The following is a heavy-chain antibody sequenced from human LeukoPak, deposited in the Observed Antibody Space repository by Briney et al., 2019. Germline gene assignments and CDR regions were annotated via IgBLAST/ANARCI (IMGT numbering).Heavy chain of an antibody. CDR2: IYWDDDE. J-gene: IGHJ5*02. Sequence: SGPTLVNPTQTLTLTCTFSGFSLSTGGVGVGWIRQPPGRALEWLALIYWDDDERYSPSLKSRLTITKDTSKNQVVLTMTNMDPVDTATYFCAHSGGAYDILTGYSKDNWFDPWGQGTLVTVSS. D-gene: IGHD3-9*01. V-gene: IGHV2-5*02. CDR3: AHSGGAYDILTGYSKDNWFDP. CDR1: GFSLSTGGVG.